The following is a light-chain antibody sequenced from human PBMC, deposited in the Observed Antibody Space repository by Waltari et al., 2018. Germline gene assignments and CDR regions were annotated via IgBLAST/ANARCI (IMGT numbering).Light chain of an antibody. CDR1: RRDIGYYNF. V-gene: IGLV2-14*03. CDR3: ASDTSANTVL. CDR2: DVS. J-gene: IGLJ2*01. Sequence: QSGLTQPASVSGSPGQSITLPFTGTRRDIGYYNFVSWYQQHPGKAPKLVIFDVSRWPSGVSLRFSGSKSGNTASLTISGLQAEDEAAYYCASDTSANTVLFGGGTKVTVL.